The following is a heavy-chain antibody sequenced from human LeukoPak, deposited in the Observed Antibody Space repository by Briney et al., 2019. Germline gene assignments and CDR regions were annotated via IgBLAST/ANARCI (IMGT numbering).Heavy chain of an antibody. V-gene: IGHV4-34*01. CDR1: GGSFSGYY. CDR3: ARGRGVYCSGGSCYSALYYYYYYMDV. D-gene: IGHD2-15*01. Sequence: SETLSLTCAVYGGSFSGYYWSWIRQPPGKGLEWIGEINHSGSTNCNLSLKSRVTISVDTSKNQFSLKLSSVTAADTAVYYCARGRGVYCSGGSCYSALYYYYYYMDVWGKGTTVTVSS. J-gene: IGHJ6*03. CDR2: INHSGST.